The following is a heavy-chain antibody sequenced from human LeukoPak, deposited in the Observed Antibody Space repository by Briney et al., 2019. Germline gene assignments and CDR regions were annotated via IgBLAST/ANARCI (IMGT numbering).Heavy chain of an antibody. CDR2: IYYSGST. Sequence: PSETLSLTCTVSGGSISSHYWSWIRQPPGKGLEWIGYIYYSGSTTYNPSLQSRVTISVDKSKKQFSLMLSTVPAADTAVYYCARVVMGITGTASVAFDIWGQGTMVTVSS. D-gene: IGHD1-20*01. CDR1: GGSISSHY. J-gene: IGHJ3*02. CDR3: ARVVMGITGTASVAFDI. V-gene: IGHV4-59*11.